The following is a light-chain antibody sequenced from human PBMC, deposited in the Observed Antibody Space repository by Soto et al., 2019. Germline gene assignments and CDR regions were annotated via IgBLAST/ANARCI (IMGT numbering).Light chain of an antibody. CDR1: SNDVGGYNY. J-gene: IGLJ2*01. Sequence: QSALTQPASVSGSPGQSITISCTGTSNDVGGYNYVSWYQQHPGKAPKLMIYDVGNRPSGVSNRFSGSKSGNTASLTISGLQADDEADYVCSSYTSSTTLGVFGGGTKLTVL. CDR2: DVG. CDR3: SSYTSSTTLGV. V-gene: IGLV2-14*03.